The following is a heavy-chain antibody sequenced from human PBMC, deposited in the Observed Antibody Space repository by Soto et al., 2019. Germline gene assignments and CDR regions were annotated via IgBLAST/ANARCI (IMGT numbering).Heavy chain of an antibody. CDR1: GYTFTSYA. D-gene: IGHD2-15*01. Sequence: ASVKVSCKASGYTFTSYAMHWVRQAPGQRLEWMGWISACTRNTDQAQNFQGRVTMTIDTPTNTANMELRSLRSDDTAVYYCARCYCSVGSCYACWHFDLWGRGTLVTVSS. CDR3: ARCYCSVGSCYACWHFDL. J-gene: IGHJ2*01. V-gene: IGHV1-3*01. CDR2: ISACTRNT.